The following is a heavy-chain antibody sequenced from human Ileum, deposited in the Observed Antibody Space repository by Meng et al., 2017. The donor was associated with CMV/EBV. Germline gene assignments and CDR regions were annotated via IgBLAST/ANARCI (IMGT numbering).Heavy chain of an antibody. CDR1: GVTFRNFA. CDR3: SREPA. J-gene: IGHJ5*02. Sequence: AAVNVSCTASGVTFRNFASTWVRQAPGQGLEWMGGIIPIFGTAKYAQKFQGRVTITTDESKTTAYMELSNLRSEDTAMYYCSREPAWGQGTLVTVSS. CDR2: IIPIFGTA. V-gene: IGHV1-69*05.